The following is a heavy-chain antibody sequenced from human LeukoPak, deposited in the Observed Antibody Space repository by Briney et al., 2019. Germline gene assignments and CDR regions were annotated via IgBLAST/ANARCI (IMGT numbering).Heavy chain of an antibody. J-gene: IGHJ4*02. CDR1: GYSFKNYW. CDR3: ARRSTYGSGTNYLFDY. D-gene: IGHD3-10*01. CDR2: IYPGDSDT. V-gene: IGHV5-51*01. Sequence: GESLKISCKGSGYSFKNYWIAWVRQMPGKGLEWMGIIYPGDSDTRCSPSFQGQITISADKSISTAYLQWSSLKASDTAMYYCARRSTYGSGTNYLFDYWGQGTLVTVSS.